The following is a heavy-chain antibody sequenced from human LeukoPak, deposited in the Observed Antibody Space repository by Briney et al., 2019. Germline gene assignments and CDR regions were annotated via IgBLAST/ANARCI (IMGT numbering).Heavy chain of an antibody. J-gene: IGHJ4*02. CDR3: ARHGRVLRYFDWDTPFDY. CDR1: GGSISNYY. Sequence: PSETLSLTCTVSGGSISNYYWNWIRQPPGKGLEWIGYISYSGSTNFNPSLKSRVTISVDTSKNQFSLKLSSVTAADTAMYYCARHGRVLRYFDWDTPFDYWGQGTLVTVSS. V-gene: IGHV4-59*08. CDR2: ISYSGST. D-gene: IGHD3-9*01.